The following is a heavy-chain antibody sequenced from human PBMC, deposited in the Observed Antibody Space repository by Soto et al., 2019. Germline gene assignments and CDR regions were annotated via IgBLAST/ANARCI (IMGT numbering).Heavy chain of an antibody. V-gene: IGHV3-23*01. CDR3: AKVPLSLKFHDY. J-gene: IGHJ4*02. D-gene: IGHD2-21*01. CDR1: GFTFSNYL. Sequence: GGSLRLSCAASGFTFSNYLMNWVRQAPGKGLEWVSGISGSGTNTHYADSVKGRFTISRDNSKNTLYLQMNSLTAADTAIYYCAKVPLSLKFHDYWGQGTQVTVSS. CDR2: ISGSGTNT.